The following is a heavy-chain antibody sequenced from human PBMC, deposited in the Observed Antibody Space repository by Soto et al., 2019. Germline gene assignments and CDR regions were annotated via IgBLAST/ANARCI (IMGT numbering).Heavy chain of an antibody. Sequence: QVQLQQWGAGLLKPSETLSLTCAVYGGSFSGYYWSWIRQPPGKGLEWIGEINHSGSTNYNPSLKSRVPISVDTSKNQFSLKLSSVTAADTAVYYCARGNAAAGILYFDYWGQGTLVTVSS. CDR1: GGSFSGYY. CDR2: INHSGST. J-gene: IGHJ4*02. V-gene: IGHV4-34*01. D-gene: IGHD6-13*01. CDR3: ARGNAAAGILYFDY.